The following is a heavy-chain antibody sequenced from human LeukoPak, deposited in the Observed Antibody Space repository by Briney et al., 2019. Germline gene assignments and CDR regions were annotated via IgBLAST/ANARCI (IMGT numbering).Heavy chain of an antibody. CDR1: GFTYSTSI. D-gene: IGHD6-13*01. CDR2: ISYDGNNK. CDR3: AKEVIAAGGNFEY. J-gene: IGHJ4*02. Sequence: GRSLRLSCAASGFTYSTSIMHSVRQAPGKGLEWVAVISYDGNNKYYADSVKGRFTISRDNSKSTLYVQMNSLRAEDTAVYYCAKEVIAAGGNFEYWGQGTLVTVSS. V-gene: IGHV3-30*18.